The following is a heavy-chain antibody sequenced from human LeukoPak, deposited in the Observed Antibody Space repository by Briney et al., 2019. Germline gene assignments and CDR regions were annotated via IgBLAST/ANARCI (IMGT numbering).Heavy chain of an antibody. V-gene: IGHV3-7*01. Sequence: GGSLRLSCVASGFPFSSYWMTWVRQAPGKGLEWVANIKQDGSKKSYVDSVKGRFTISRDNAKNSLYLQMNSLRAEDTAVYYCARGYCSGGSCLAFDYWGQGTLVTVSS. CDR1: GFPFSSYW. D-gene: IGHD2-15*01. CDR3: ARGYCSGGSCLAFDY. J-gene: IGHJ4*02. CDR2: IKQDGSKK.